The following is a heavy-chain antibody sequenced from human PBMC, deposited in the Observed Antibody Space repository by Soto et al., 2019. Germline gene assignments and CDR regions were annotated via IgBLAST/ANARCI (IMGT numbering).Heavy chain of an antibody. D-gene: IGHD5-18*01. CDR3: ARLPRIQLWLGWLDP. CDR1: GGSISSSSYY. V-gene: IGHV4-39*01. Sequence: QLQLQESGPGLVKPSETLSLTCTVSGGSISSSSYYWGWIRQPPGKGLEWIGTSNYSGSTYYNPSLNSRVTISVDTSKNQFSLKVGSVTAADTAIYYCARLPRIQLWLGWLDPWGQGTLVTVSS. J-gene: IGHJ5*02. CDR2: SNYSGST.